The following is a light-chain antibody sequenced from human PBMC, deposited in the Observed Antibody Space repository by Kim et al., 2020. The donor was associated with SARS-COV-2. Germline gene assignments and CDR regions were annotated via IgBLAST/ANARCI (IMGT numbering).Light chain of an antibody. Sequence: GQRVTISCSGSNSNIGSNTVNWYQQLPGTAPKLLIYTNNQGPSGVPDRFSGSRSGTSASLAISGLQSEDEADYYCAAWDDSLNAVVFGGGTQLTVL. V-gene: IGLV1-44*01. J-gene: IGLJ2*01. CDR2: TNN. CDR1: NSNIGSNT. CDR3: AAWDDSLNAVV.